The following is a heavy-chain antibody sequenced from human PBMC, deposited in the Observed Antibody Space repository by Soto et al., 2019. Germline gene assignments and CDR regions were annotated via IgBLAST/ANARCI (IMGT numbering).Heavy chain of an antibody. CDR2: IYSGGST. V-gene: IGHV3-53*05. D-gene: IGHD3-3*01. CDR1: GFTVSSNY. Sequence: EVQLVETGGGLIQPGGSLRLSCAASGFTVSSNYMSWVRQAPGKGLEWVSVIYSGGSTYYADSVKGRFTISRDNSKNTLYLQMNILRAEDTAVYYCARVAPNLYYDFWSGYPDYWGQGPLVTVSS. J-gene: IGHJ4*02. CDR3: ARVAPNLYYDFWSGYPDY.